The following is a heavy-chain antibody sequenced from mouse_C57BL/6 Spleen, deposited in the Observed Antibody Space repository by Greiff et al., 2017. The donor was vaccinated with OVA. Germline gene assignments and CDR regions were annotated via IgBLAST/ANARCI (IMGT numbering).Heavy chain of an antibody. CDR3: TRDGDYDEGFAY. D-gene: IGHD2-4*01. CDR2: IYPGNSDT. CDR1: GYTFTSYW. V-gene: IGHV1-5*01. J-gene: IGHJ3*01. Sequence: VQLQQSGTVLARPGASVKMSCKTSGYTFTSYWMHWVKQRPGQGLEWIGAIYPGNSDTSYNQKFKGKAKLTAVTSASTAYMELSSLTNEDSAVYYCTRDGDYDEGFAYWGQGTLVTVSA.